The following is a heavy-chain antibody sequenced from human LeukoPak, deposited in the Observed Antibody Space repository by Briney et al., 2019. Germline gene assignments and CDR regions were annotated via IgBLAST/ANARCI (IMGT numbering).Heavy chain of an antibody. V-gene: IGHV1-69*05. Sequence: ASVKVSCKASGGTFSSYAISWVRQAPGQGLEWMGGIIPIFGTANYAQKFQGRVTITTDESTSTAYMELSSLRSEDTAVYYCARIHIVVRGGLAGYFDYWGQGTLVTVSS. D-gene: IGHD3-10*01. CDR1: GGTFSSYA. CDR2: IIPIFGTA. CDR3: ARIHIVVRGGLAGYFDY. J-gene: IGHJ4*02.